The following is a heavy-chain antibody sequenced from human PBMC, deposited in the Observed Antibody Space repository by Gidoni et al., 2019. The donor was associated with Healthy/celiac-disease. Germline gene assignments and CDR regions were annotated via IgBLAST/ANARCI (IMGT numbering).Heavy chain of an antibody. CDR1: GGSISSSNW. CDR3: ARLYGDYYRVGDY. CDR2: IYHGGST. Sequence: QVQLQESGPGLVKPSGTLSLTCAVSGGSISSSNWLSCVRQPPVKGLELIGEIYHGGSTNYNPSLKSRVTISVDKSKNQFSLKLSSLTAADTAVYYCARLYGDYYRVGDYWGQGTLVTVSS. D-gene: IGHD4-17*01. V-gene: IGHV4-4*02. J-gene: IGHJ4*02.